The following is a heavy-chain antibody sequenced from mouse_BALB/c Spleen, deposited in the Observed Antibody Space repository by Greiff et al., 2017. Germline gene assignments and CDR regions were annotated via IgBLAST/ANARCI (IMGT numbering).Heavy chain of an antibody. CDR1: GYTFTSYT. V-gene: IGHV1-4*01. CDR2: INPSSGYT. J-gene: IGHJ3*01. CDR3: ARGTDGYYGFAY. D-gene: IGHD2-3*01. Sequence: QVQLKQSGAELARPGASVKMSCKASGYTFTSYTMHWVKQRPGQGLEWIGYINPSSGYTNYNQKFKDKATLTADKSSSTAYMQLSSLTSEDSAVYYCARGTDGYYGFAYWGQGTLVTVSA.